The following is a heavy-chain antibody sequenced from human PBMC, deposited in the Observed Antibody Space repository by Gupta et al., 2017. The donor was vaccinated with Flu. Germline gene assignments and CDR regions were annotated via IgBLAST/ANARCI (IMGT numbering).Heavy chain of an antibody. CDR2: IYDSGRA. CDR3: ARGDWNYFYDS. V-gene: IGHV4-30-4*01. Sequence: QLQLQESGPGLVKASQTLSLTCSVSGASIRSDDYYWTWIRQPQGKGLEWIGYIYDSGRAYYNPSHKSRVTISVDTSKSQFSLQLTSVTAADTAVYFCARGDWNYFYDSWGQGALVTVSS. CDR1: GASIRSDDYY. D-gene: IGHD1-7*01. J-gene: IGHJ4*02.